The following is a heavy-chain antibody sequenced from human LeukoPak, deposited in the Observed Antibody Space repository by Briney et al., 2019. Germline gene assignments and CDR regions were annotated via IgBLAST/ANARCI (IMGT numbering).Heavy chain of an antibody. V-gene: IGHV3-7*03. CDR2: IKQDGSEK. CDR1: GFTFSNYW. Sequence: PGGSLRLSCAASGFTFSNYWMSWVRQAPGKGLEWVANIKQDGSEKYYVDSVKGRFTISRDNAKNSLYLQMNSLRAEDTAVYYCARDLLRYDFDYWGQGTLVTVSS. J-gene: IGHJ4*02. D-gene: IGHD2-15*01. CDR3: ARDLLRYDFDY.